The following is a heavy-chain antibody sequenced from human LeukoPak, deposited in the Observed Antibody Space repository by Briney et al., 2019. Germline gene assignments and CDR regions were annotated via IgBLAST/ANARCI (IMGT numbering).Heavy chain of an antibody. CDR2: ILYDGTYK. J-gene: IGHJ4*02. D-gene: IGHD5-24*01. Sequence: GGSLRLSCAASGFTFTDSGMHWVRQAPGKGLEWVAFILYDGTYKYYADSVKGRFTISRDNSKNTLYLQMTSLRPEDTAVYYCAKGQDGYNLACGYWGQGTLVTVSS. V-gene: IGHV3-30*02. CDR1: GFTFTDSG. CDR3: AKGQDGYNLACGY.